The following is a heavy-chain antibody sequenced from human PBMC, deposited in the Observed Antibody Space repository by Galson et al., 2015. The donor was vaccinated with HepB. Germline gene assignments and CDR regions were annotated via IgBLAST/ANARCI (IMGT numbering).Heavy chain of an antibody. CDR3: AIHPFRLYSSSGRLFDP. CDR1: GYSFTSYW. Sequence: QSGAEVKKPGESLRISCKGSGYSFTSYWISWVRQMPGKGLEWMGRVDPSDSYTNYSPSFQGHVTISADKSISTAYLQWSSLKASDTAMYYCAIHPFRLYSSSGRLFDPWGQGTLVTVSS. J-gene: IGHJ5*02. V-gene: IGHV5-10-1*01. CDR2: VDPSDSYT. D-gene: IGHD6-6*01.